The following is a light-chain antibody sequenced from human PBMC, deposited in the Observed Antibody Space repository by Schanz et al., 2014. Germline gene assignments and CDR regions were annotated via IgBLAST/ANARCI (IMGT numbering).Light chain of an antibody. CDR2: EGS. Sequence: QSALTQPASVSGSPGQSITISCTGTSSDVGSYDLVSWYQQHPGKAPKLMIYEGSKRPSGVSNRFSGSKSGNTASLTISGLQAKDEADYYCCSFTSTNTWVFGGGTKLTVL. CDR3: CSFTSTNTWV. V-gene: IGLV2-14*02. CDR1: SSDVGSYDL. J-gene: IGLJ3*02.